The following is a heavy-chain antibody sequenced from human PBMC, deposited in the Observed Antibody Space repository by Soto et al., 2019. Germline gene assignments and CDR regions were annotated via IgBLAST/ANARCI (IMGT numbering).Heavy chain of an antibody. CDR3: ARDHYDSSGYYFEAFDI. J-gene: IGHJ3*02. Sequence: SETLSLTCTVSGGSISSGDYYWSWIRQPPGKGLEWIGYIYYSGSTYYNPSLKSRVTISVDTSKNQFSLKLSSVTAADTAVYYCARDHYDSSGYYFEAFDIWGQGTMVTVSS. D-gene: IGHD3-22*01. CDR2: IYYSGST. CDR1: GGSISSGDYY. V-gene: IGHV4-30-4*01.